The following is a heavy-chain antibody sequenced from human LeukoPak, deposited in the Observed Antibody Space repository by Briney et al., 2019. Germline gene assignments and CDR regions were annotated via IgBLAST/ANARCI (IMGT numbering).Heavy chain of an antibody. CDR3: ARDSSGYSSGWYRSLSSDAFDI. CDR1: GGSISGYF. V-gene: IGHV4-59*12. D-gene: IGHD6-19*01. CDR2: IFPTEKV. J-gene: IGHJ3*02. Sequence: SETLSLTCTVSGGSISGYFWSWIRQSPGKGLEWIGSIFPTEKVYYDPSLKSRVTLSLDTSENHFSLKLSSVTAADTAVYYCARDSSGYSSGWYRSLSSDAFDIWGQGTMVTVSS.